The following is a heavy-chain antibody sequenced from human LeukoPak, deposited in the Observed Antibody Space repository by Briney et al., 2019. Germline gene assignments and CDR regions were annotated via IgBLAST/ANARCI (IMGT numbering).Heavy chain of an antibody. CDR3: ARGPTVRGMDV. CDR2: IYYSGST. V-gene: IGHV4-59*01. J-gene: IGHJ6*03. D-gene: IGHD4-11*01. CDR1: GGSISSYY. Sequence: SETLSLTCTVSGGSISSYYWSWIRQPPGKGLEWIGYIYYSGSTNYNPSLKSRVTISVDTSKNQFSLKLNSVTAADTAVYYCARGPTVRGMDVWGKGTTVTVSS.